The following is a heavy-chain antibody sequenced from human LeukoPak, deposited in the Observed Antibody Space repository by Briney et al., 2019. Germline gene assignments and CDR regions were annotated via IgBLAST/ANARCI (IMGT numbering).Heavy chain of an antibody. Sequence: PGGSLRLSCAASGFTLSSYRMTWGRQAPGKGLQWVANINQDGSEMYYVDSVKGRFTISRDNAKNSLYLQMNSLRAEDTAVYYCSRSAGEIYYYYGMDVWGQGTTVTVSS. CDR3: SRSAGEIYYYYGMDV. CDR2: INQDGSEM. D-gene: IGHD3-16*01. CDR1: GFTLSSYR. J-gene: IGHJ6*02. V-gene: IGHV3-7*04.